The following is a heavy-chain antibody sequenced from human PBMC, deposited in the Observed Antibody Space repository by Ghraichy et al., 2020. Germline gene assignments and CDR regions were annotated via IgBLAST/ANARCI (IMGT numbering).Heavy chain of an antibody. J-gene: IGHJ4*02. CDR2: ISGGGGST. CDR1: GFTFSNYG. Sequence: GGSLRLSCAASGFTFSNYGMIWVRQAPGEGLEWLSSISGGGGSTYYADSVKGRFTISRDNAKTTLYLQMNSLRAEDTAIYYCAKDLGYYGSGSYSDYWGQGTLVTVSS. CDR3: AKDLGYYGSGSYSDY. D-gene: IGHD3-10*01. V-gene: IGHV3-23*01.